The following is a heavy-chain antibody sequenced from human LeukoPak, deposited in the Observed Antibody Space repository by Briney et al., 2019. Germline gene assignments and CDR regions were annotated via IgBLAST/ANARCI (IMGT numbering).Heavy chain of an antibody. CDR1: GFLVSSNF. J-gene: IGHJ4*02. V-gene: IGHV3-53*01. D-gene: IGHD3-22*01. Sequence: GGSLRLSCAASGFLVSSNFMSWVRQAPGKGLEWVSLIYSDGTTYYADSVKGRFTISRDNSKNTLFLQMNNLGAEDTAEYYCATYDTSGYFFAYWGQGTLVTVSS. CDR2: IYSDGTT. CDR3: ATYDTSGYFFAY.